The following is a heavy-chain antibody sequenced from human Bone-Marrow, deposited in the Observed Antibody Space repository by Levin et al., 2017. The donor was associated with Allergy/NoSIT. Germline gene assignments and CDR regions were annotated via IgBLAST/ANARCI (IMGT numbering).Heavy chain of an antibody. J-gene: IGHJ6*02. CDR3: TPGGAGYGGNSVLGHYYYGMDV. CDR2: IRSKAYGGTT. Sequence: GGSLRLSCTASGFTFGDYAMSWVRQAPGKGLEWVGFIRSKAYGGTTEYAASVKGRFTISRDDSKSIAYLQMNSLKTEDTAVYYCTPGGAGYGGNSVLGHYYYGMDVWGQGTTVTVSS. CDR1: GFTFGDYA. V-gene: IGHV3-49*04. D-gene: IGHD4-23*01.